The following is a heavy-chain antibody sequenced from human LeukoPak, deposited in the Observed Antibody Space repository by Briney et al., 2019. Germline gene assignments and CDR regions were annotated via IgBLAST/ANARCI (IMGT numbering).Heavy chain of an antibody. D-gene: IGHD3-22*01. V-gene: IGHV1-18*01. CDR1: GYTFTSYG. Sequence: ASVKVSCKASGYTFTSYGISWVRQAPGQGLEWMGWISAYNGKANYAQKLQGRVTMTTDTSTSTAYMELRSLRSDDTAVYYCARMEGYYDSSGYWYYFDYWGQGTLVTVSS. J-gene: IGHJ4*02. CDR2: ISAYNGKA. CDR3: ARMEGYYDSSGYWYYFDY.